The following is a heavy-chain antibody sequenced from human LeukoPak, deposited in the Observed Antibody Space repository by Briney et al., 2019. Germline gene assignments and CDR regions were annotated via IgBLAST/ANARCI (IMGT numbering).Heavy chain of an antibody. D-gene: IGHD3-16*01. Sequence: GGSLRLSCAASGFIFSTYGMHWVRQAPGKGLEWVALIWNAGTNTYYADSVKGRFTISRDNSKNTLYLQMNSLRAEDTAVYYCAGDTPPGGDYYFDYWGQGTLVIVSS. CDR1: GFIFSTYG. CDR2: IWNAGTNT. CDR3: AGDTPPGGDYYFDY. V-gene: IGHV3-33*01. J-gene: IGHJ4*02.